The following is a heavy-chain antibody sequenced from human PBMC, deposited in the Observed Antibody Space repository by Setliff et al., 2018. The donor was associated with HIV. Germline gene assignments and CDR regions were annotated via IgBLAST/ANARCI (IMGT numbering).Heavy chain of an antibody. J-gene: IGHJ3*02. CDR3: ARARLNYGVELLDAFDI. CDR2: ISSRSSNI. CDR1: GFTFSIYA. V-gene: IGHV3-48*01. D-gene: IGHD4-17*01. Sequence: GGSLRLSCAASGFTFSIYAMTWVRRVPGKGLEWLSYISSRSSNIFYAESVKGRFTISRDNAKNSLYLQMNSLRVEDTAVYYCARARLNYGVELLDAFDIWGQGTMVTVSS.